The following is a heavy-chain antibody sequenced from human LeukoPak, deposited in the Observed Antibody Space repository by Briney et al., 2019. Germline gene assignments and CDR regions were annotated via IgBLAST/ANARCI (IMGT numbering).Heavy chain of an antibody. CDR2: ISSSSSYI. V-gene: IGHV3-21*01. D-gene: IGHD6-13*01. Sequence: PGGSLGLSCAASGFTFSSYSMNWVRQAPGKGLEWVSSISSSSSYIYYADSVKGRFTISRDNAKNSLYLQMNSLRAEDTAVYYCARVSGAAGITWGQGTLVTVSS. CDR3: ARVSGAAGIT. J-gene: IGHJ5*02. CDR1: GFTFSSYS.